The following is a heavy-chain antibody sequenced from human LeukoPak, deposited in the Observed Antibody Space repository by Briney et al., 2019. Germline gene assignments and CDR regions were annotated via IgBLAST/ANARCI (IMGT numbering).Heavy chain of an antibody. J-gene: IGHJ6*02. CDR2: IYYSGST. CDR1: GGSISSYY. Sequence: SETLSLTCTVSGGSISSYYWSWIRQPPGKGLEWIGYIYYSGSTNYNPSLKSRVTISVDTSKNQFSLKLSSVTAADTAVYYCARDALTGYSSGWYGRGYYYYGMDVWGQGTTVTVSS. CDR3: ARDALTGYSSGWYGRGYYYYGMDV. D-gene: IGHD6-19*01. V-gene: IGHV4-59*01.